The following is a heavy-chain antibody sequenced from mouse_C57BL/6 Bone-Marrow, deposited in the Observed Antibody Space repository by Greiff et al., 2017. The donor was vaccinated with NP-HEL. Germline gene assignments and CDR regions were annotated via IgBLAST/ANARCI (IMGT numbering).Heavy chain of an antibody. CDR3: AKVFYDGYYAGLYWYFEV. V-gene: IGHV1-9*01. CDR1: GYTFTGYW. Sequence: VQLQESGAELMKPGASVKLSCKATGYTFTGYWIEWVKQRPGHGLEWIGEILPGSGSTNYNEKFKGKATFTADTSSNTAYMQLSSLTTEDSAIYYCAKVFYDGYYAGLYWYFEVWGTGTTVTVSS. D-gene: IGHD2-3*01. CDR2: ILPGSGST. J-gene: IGHJ1*03.